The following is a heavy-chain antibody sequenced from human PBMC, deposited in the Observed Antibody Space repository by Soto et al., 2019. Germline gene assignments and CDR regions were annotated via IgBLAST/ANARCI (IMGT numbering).Heavy chain of an antibody. CDR2: IYWDDDK. CDR1: GFSLTTSGLG. V-gene: IGHV2-5*02. Sequence: QITLNASGPTVVRPTETLTLTCRFSGFSLTTSGLGVGWIRQSPGKAPEWLALIYWDDDKRYSASLKSRLTITKDTSKNQVVLTVSDLDPTDTATYYCAHRVLRTVFGLVTTTAIYVDFWGQGTPVAVSS. D-gene: IGHD3-3*01. CDR3: AHRVLRTVFGLVTTTAIYVDF. J-gene: IGHJ4*02.